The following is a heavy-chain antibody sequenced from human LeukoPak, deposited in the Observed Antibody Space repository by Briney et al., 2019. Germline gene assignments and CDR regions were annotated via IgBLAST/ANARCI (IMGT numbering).Heavy chain of an antibody. CDR1: GYSFNDYY. J-gene: IGHJ4*02. CDR2: ISPNSGGT. V-gene: IGHV1-2*02. Sequence: GASVTVSCTSSGYSFNDYYIHWVRQAPGQGLEWMGWISPNSGGTNYAQNFQGRVTMTRDTSITTAYMELSGLTSDDTALYYCARNYGGTSKYFDYWGRGTLVTVSS. CDR3: ARNYGGTSKYFDY. D-gene: IGHD4-23*01.